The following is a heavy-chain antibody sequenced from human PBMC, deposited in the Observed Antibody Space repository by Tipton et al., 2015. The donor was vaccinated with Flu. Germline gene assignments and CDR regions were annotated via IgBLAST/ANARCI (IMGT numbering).Heavy chain of an antibody. D-gene: IGHD2-15*01. CDR3: AKVEGSFEQGHCIGPDCWIDA. CDR2: IYHRGT. V-gene: IGHV4-38-2*01. CDR1: GYSISGGYY. Sequence: TLSLTCAVSGYSISGGYYWGWIRQPPGKGLEWIGSIYHRGTNSNPSLKGRVTISIDTPKNQFSLRLSSVTAADTAAYYCAKVEGSFEQGHCIGPDCWIDAWGQGTLVTVSS. J-gene: IGHJ5*02.